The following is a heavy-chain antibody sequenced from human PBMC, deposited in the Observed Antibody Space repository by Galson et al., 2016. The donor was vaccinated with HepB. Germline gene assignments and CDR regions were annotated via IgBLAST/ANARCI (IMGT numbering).Heavy chain of an antibody. V-gene: IGHV4-59*13. J-gene: IGHJ4*02. D-gene: IGHD2-21*02. CDR2: IYYTGSS. Sequence: LSLTCGVSGGSISGYYWSWIRQPPGKGLEWVGYIYYTGSSTYKPPLKSRVTFSVDTSKNQVSLKLSSVTAADTALYYCARWAYCGGNCYPNYFDSWGQGTLVTVSS. CDR3: ARWAYCGGNCYPNYFDS. CDR1: GGSISGYY.